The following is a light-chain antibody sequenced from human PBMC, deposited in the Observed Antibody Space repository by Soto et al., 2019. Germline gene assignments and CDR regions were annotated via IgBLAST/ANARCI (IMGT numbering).Light chain of an antibody. J-gene: IGLJ2*01. Sequence: QAVLTQSPSASASLGASVKLTCTLSSGHSSYAIAWHQQQPEKGPRYLMKVDSDGSHTMGDAIPDRFSGSSSGAERYLTISSLQSEDEADYYCQTWGTGIHVVFGGGTKLTVL. CDR1: SGHSSYA. V-gene: IGLV4-69*01. CDR2: VDSDGSH. CDR3: QTWGTGIHVV.